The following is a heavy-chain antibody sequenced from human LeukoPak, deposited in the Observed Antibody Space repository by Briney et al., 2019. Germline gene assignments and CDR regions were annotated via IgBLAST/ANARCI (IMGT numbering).Heavy chain of an antibody. D-gene: IGHD5-18*01. CDR1: GGSISSSSYY. CDR3: ATRDTAMEPFDY. V-gene: IGHV4-39*01. Sequence: PSETLSLTCTVSGGSISSSSYYWGWIRQPPGKGLEWIGSIYYSGSTYYNPSLKSRVTISVDTSKNQFSLKLSSVTAADTAVYYCATRDTAMEPFDYWGQGTLVTVSS. CDR2: IYYSGST. J-gene: IGHJ4*02.